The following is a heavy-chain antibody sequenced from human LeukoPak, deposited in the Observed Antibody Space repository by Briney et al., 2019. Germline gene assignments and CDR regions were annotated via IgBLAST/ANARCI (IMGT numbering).Heavy chain of an antibody. CDR3: ASTADCSSTSCRYGLAFDI. V-gene: IGHV4-59*01. Sequence: PSETLSLTCTVSGGSISSYYWSWIRQPPGKGLEWIGYIYYSGSTNYNPSLKSRVTISVDTSKNQFSLKLSSVTAADTAVYYCASTADCSSTSCRYGLAFDIWGQGTMVTVSS. D-gene: IGHD2-2*01. J-gene: IGHJ3*02. CDR2: IYYSGST. CDR1: GGSISSYY.